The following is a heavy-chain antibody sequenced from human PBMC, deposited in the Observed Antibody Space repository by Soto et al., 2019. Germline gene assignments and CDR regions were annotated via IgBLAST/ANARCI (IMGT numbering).Heavy chain of an antibody. Sequence: PVGSLRLSCKASGFSFSSYGMHWIRQAPGKGLEWLAIIWNDGSSEYYADSVKGRFTISRDNSKNTLYLQLNNLRAEDTAVYFCARDQTDSGGYSEYWGQGTLVTVSS. CDR3: ARDQTDSGGYSEY. CDR1: GFSFSSYG. J-gene: IGHJ4*02. D-gene: IGHD3-22*01. V-gene: IGHV3-33*01. CDR2: IWNDGSSE.